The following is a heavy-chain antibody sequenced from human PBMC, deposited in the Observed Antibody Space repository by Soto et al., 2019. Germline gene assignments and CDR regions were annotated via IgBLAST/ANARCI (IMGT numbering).Heavy chain of an antibody. V-gene: IGHV1-8*01. J-gene: IGHJ6*02. CDR1: GYTFTSYD. D-gene: IGHD6-19*01. CDR2: MNPNSGNT. CDR3: ASVAVAGTHYYYYYGMDV. Sequence: ASVKVSCKASGYTFTSYDINWVRQATGQGLEWMGWMNPNSGNTGYAQKFQGRVTMTRNTSISTAYMELSSLRSEDTAVYYCASVAVAGTHYYYYYGMDVWGQGTKVTVSS.